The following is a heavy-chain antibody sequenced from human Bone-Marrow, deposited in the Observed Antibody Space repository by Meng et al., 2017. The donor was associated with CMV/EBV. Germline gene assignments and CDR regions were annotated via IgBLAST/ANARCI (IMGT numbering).Heavy chain of an antibody. Sequence: ASVKVSCKASGYTFTSYYMHWVRQAPGQGLEWMGIINPSGGSTSYAQKFQGRVTITRDTSTSTVYMELSSLRAEDTAVYYCARVRLSCGTDYWGPGTRVHGAS. CDR1: GYTFTSYY. CDR2: INPSGGST. J-gene: IGHJ4*02. V-gene: IGHV1-46*01. CDR3: ARVRLSCGTDY. D-gene: IGHD2-21*01.